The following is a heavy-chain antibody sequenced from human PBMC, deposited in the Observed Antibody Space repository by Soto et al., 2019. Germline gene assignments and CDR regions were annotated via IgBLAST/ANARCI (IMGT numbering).Heavy chain of an antibody. D-gene: IGHD3-10*01. CDR2: ISGSGGST. CDR3: ANKNDYGSGSYFPFDH. Sequence: EVQLLGSGGGLVQPGGSLRLSCAASGFTFSSYGRSWVRQAPGKGLEWVSSISGSGGSTYYADSVKGRFTISRDNSKNTLYLQMSSLRAEDTAVYYCANKNDYGSGSYFPFDHWGQGTLVTVSS. V-gene: IGHV3-23*01. J-gene: IGHJ4*02. CDR1: GFTFSSYG.